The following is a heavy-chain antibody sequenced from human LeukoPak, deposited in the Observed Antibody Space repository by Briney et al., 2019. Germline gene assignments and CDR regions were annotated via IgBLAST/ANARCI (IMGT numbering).Heavy chain of an antibody. CDR3: AKDRRRVWYPYYFDY. CDR2: IRYDGSNK. J-gene: IGHJ4*02. V-gene: IGHV3-30*02. CDR1: GFTFSSYG. Sequence: GGSLRLSCAASGFTFSSYGMHWFRQAPGKGLEWVAFIRYDGSNKYYADSVKGRFTISRDNSKNTLYLQMNSLRAEDTAVYYCAKDRRRVWYPYYFDYWGQGTLVTVSS. D-gene: IGHD3-10*01.